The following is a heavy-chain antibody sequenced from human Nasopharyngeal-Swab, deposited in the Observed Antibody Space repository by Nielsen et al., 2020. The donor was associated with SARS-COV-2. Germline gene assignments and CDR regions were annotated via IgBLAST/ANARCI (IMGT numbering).Heavy chain of an antibody. D-gene: IGHD2-15*01. V-gene: IGHV3-21*01. CDR3: AKAATLDAFDI. CDR1: GFTFSTYD. CDR2: ISSSSSYI. J-gene: IGHJ3*02. Sequence: GESLKISCAASGFTFSTYDMNWVRQAPGKGLEWVSSISSSSSYIYYADSVKGRFTISRDNAKNSLYLQMNSLRAEDTAVYYCAKAATLDAFDIWGQGTMVTVSS.